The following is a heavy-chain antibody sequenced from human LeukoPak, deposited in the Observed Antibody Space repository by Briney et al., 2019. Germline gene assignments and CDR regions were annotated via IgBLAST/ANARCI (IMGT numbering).Heavy chain of an antibody. V-gene: IGHV4-59*01. CDR2: IYYSGST. J-gene: IGHJ5*02. CDR1: GGSISSYY. D-gene: IGHD5-12*01. CDR3: ATSRGYSGYVENWFDP. Sequence: SETLSLTCTVSGGSISSYYWSWIRQPPGKGLEWLGYIYYSGSTNYNPSLKSRVTISVDTSKNQFSLKLSSVTAADTAVYYCATSRGYSGYVENWFDPWGQGTLVTVSS.